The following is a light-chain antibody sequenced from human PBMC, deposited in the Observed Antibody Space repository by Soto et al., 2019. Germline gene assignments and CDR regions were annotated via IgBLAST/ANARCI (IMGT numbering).Light chain of an antibody. J-gene: IGKJ1*01. CDR1: EDISNY. CDR3: QNYNRAPWT. Sequence: DIQMTQSPSSLSASVGDRVTITCRASEDISNYLAWFKQRPGKVPKLLIYGASTLRSGVPPRFSGSGSGTDFTLTISSLQAEDVATYYCQNYNRAPWTFGQGTKVESK. V-gene: IGKV1-27*01. CDR2: GAS.